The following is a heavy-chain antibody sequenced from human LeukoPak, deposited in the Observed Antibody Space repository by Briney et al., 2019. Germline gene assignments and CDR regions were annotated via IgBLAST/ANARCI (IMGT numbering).Heavy chain of an antibody. V-gene: IGHV4-59*08. CDR2: IYYSGST. Sequence: SETLSLTCTVSGGSISSYYWSWIRRPPGKGLEWIGYIYYSGSTNYNPSLKSRVTISVDTSKNQFSLKLSSVTAADTAVYYCARLSGDGYFDYWGQGTLVTVSS. CDR1: GGSISSYY. CDR3: ARLSGDGYFDY. J-gene: IGHJ4*02.